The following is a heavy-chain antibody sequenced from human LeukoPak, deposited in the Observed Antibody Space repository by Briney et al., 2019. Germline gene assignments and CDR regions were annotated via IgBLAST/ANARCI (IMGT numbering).Heavy chain of an antibody. CDR3: ARDDIVGATGDFDY. Sequence: ASVKVSCRPFGYTFTGHYIHWVRQAPGQGLEWMGWINPNNGAINYAQKLQGRVTMTTDTSTSTAYMELRSLRSDDTAVYYCARDDIVGATGDFDYWGQGTLVTVSS. CDR1: GYTFTGHY. CDR2: INPNNGAI. J-gene: IGHJ4*02. V-gene: IGHV1-18*04. D-gene: IGHD1-26*01.